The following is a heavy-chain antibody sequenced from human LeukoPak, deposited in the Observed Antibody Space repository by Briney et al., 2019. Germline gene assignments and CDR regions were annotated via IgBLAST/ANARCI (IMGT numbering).Heavy chain of an antibody. J-gene: IGHJ4*02. CDR1: GFTFSSYW. CDR2: IKQDGSEK. V-gene: IGHV3-7*03. CDR3: ARDSPLYCGGDCYSDY. Sequence: GGSLRLSCAASGFTFSSYWMSWVRQAPGKGLEWVANIKQDGSEKYYVDSVKGRFTISRDNAKNSLYLQTNSLRAEDTAVYYCARDSPLYCGGDCYSDYWGQGTLVTVSS. D-gene: IGHD2-21*02.